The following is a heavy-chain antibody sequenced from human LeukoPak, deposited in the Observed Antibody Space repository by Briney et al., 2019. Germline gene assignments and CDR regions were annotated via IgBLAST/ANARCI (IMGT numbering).Heavy chain of an antibody. D-gene: IGHD3-9*01. CDR3: ATAKPDILTGSIYYYYGMDV. Sequence: ASVKVSCKASGFTFTGYYMLWVRQAPGQGLEWMGWINPNRGGTNYAQKFQGRVTMTRDTSISTAYMELSRLRSDDTAVYYCATAKPDILTGSIYYYYGMDVWGKGTTVTVSS. CDR2: INPNRGGT. CDR1: GFTFTGYY. J-gene: IGHJ6*04. V-gene: IGHV1-2*02.